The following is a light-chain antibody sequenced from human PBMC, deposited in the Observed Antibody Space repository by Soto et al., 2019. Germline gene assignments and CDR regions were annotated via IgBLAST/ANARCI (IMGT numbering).Light chain of an antibody. CDR1: QTISSW. V-gene: IGKV1-5*03. CDR3: QQYYDWPPYT. CDR2: KAS. J-gene: IGKJ2*01. Sequence: DIQMTQSPSTLSGSVGGRVTLTCRASQTISSWLAWCQQKPGKASKLLIYKASTLKSWVPSRFSGSGSGTEFTLPISSLQYEDFAVYYCQQYYDWPPYTFGQGTKVDI.